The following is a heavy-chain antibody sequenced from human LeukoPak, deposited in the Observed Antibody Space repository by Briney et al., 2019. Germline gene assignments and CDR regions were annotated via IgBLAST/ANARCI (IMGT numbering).Heavy chain of an antibody. J-gene: IGHJ5*02. V-gene: IGHV4-39*01. D-gene: IGHD3-16*01. CDR3: ATQHLRLGWFDP. Sequence: PSETLSLTCTVSGGSISSSSYYWGWIRQPPGKGLEWIGSIYYSGNTYYNPSLKSRVTISVDTSKNQFSLKLSSVTAADTAVYYCATQHLRLGWFDPWGQGTLVTVSS. CDR1: GGSISSSSYY. CDR2: IYYSGNT.